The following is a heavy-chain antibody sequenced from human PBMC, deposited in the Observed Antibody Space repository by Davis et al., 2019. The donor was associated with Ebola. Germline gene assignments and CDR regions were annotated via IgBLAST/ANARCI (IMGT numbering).Heavy chain of an antibody. D-gene: IGHD4-17*01. Sequence: PGGSLRLSCAASGFTFSSYTMNWVRQAPGKGLEWVSVIYSGGSTYYADSVKGRFTISRDNSKNTLYLQMNSLRAEDTAVYYCARDLGDYGDQGDYWGQGTLVTVSS. V-gene: IGHV3-66*01. CDR1: GFTFSSYT. J-gene: IGHJ4*02. CDR2: IYSGGST. CDR3: ARDLGDYGDQGDY.